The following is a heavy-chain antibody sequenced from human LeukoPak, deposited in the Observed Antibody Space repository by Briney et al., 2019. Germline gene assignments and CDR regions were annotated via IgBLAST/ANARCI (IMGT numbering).Heavy chain of an antibody. D-gene: IGHD1-7*01. CDR2: IYYSGST. Sequence: SETLSLTCTVSGGSISSSSYYWGWIRQPPGKGLEWIGSIYYSGSTYYNPSLKSRVTISVDTSKNQFSLKLSSVTAADTAVYYCARRTHARETWGQRTPGTAS. CDR3: ARRTHARET. CDR1: GGSISSSSYY. J-gene: IGHJ5*02. V-gene: IGHV4-39*01.